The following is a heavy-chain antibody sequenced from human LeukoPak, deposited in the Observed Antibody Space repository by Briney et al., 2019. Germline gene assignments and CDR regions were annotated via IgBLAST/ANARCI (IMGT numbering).Heavy chain of an antibody. CDR1: GGSISSYY. CDR2: IYYSGST. D-gene: IGHD3-10*01. Sequence: SETLSLTCTVSGGSISSYYWSWIRQPPGKGLEWIGYIYYSGSTNYNPSLKSRVTISVDTSKNQFSLKLSSVTAADTAVYYCARPISGSYWYGFDYWGQGTLVTVSS. J-gene: IGHJ4*02. V-gene: IGHV4-59*08. CDR3: ARPISGSYWYGFDY.